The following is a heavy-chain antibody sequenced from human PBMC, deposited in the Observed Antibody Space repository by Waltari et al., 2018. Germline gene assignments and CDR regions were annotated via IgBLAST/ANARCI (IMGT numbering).Heavy chain of an antibody. Sequence: VQLVESGPGLVKPSDTLSLTCAVSCYSISSGYYWGWIRQPPGKGLEWIGSIYYSGSTYYNPSLKSRVTISVDTSKNQFSLKLSSVTAADTAVYYCARNLYYDSSGYYFFDYWGQGTLVTVSS. CDR2: IYYSGST. CDR3: ARNLYYDSSGYYFFDY. J-gene: IGHJ4*02. D-gene: IGHD3-22*01. CDR1: CYSISSGYY. V-gene: IGHV4-38-2*01.